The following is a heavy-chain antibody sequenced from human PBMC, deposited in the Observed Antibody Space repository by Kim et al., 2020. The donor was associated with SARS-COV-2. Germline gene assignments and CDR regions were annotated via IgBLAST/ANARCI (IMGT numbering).Heavy chain of an antibody. D-gene: IGHD3-16*01. CDR2: IYYSGST. J-gene: IGHJ4*02. V-gene: IGHV4-39*01. CDR3: ARHWPSGFLGELKN. CDR1: GGSISSSSYY. Sequence: SETLSLTCTVSGGSISSSSYYWGWIRQPPGKGLEWIGSIYYSGSTYYNPSLKSRVTISVDTSKNQFSLKLSSVTAADTAVYYCARHWPSGFLGELKNWGQGTLVTVSS.